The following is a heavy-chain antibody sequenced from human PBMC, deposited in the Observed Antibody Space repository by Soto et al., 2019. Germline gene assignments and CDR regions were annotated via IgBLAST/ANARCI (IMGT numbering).Heavy chain of an antibody. CDR1: GFTFSSYG. D-gene: IGHD6-25*01. V-gene: IGHV3-30*18. J-gene: IGHJ6*02. Sequence: QVQLVESGGGVVQPGRSLRLSCVASGFTFSSYGMHWVRQAPGKGLEWVAVISYDGSNKYYADSVKGRFNISRDNSKNTLYLQMNSLRAEDTAVYYCAKDRRPNYYYGMDVWGQGTTVTVSS. CDR3: AKDRRPNYYYGMDV. CDR2: ISYDGSNK.